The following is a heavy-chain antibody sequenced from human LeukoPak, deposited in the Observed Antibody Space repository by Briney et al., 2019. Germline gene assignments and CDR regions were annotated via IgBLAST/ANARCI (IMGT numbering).Heavy chain of an antibody. CDR1: AFTFSSYG. V-gene: IGHV3-33*01. CDR2: IWYDGSYK. Sequence: PGRSLRLSCAASAFTFSSYGMHWVRQAPGKGLERVAVIWYDGSYKYYEDSVKGRFTISRDNSKNTLFLQMNSLRAEDTAVYYCAREGGRGSYVWYFDLWGRGTLVTVSS. J-gene: IGHJ2*01. CDR3: AREGGRGSYVWYFDL. D-gene: IGHD1-26*01.